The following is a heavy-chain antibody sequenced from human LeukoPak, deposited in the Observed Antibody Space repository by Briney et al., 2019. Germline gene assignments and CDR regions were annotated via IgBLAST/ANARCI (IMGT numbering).Heavy chain of an antibody. Sequence: SVKVSCKASGGSFDSNALSWVRQAPGQGLEWLGGIIPISPESYIAQKFQGRLSLTMDASTTTGYMELRSLRSEDTAVYYCARGAKQWLVEYFQHWGQGTLVTVSS. CDR2: IIPISPES. CDR3: ARGAKQWLVEYFQH. J-gene: IGHJ1*01. D-gene: IGHD6-19*01. V-gene: IGHV1-69*05. CDR1: GGSFDSNA.